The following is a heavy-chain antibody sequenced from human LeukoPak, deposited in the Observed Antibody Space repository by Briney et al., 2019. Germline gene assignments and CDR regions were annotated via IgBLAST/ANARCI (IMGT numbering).Heavy chain of an antibody. V-gene: IGHV4-59*01. CDR2: IYYSGST. Sequence: SETLSLTCTVSGGSISSYYRSWIRQPPGKGLEWIGYIYYSGSTNYNSSLKSRVTISIDTSKNQFSLKLSSVTAADTAVCYCARDRPGDWFDPWGQGTLVTVSS. J-gene: IGHJ5*02. CDR3: ARDRPGDWFDP. CDR1: GGSISSYY.